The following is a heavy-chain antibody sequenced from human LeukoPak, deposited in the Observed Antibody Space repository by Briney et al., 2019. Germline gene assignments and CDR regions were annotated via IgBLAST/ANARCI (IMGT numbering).Heavy chain of an antibody. CDR1: GGSISSSSYY. V-gene: IGHV4-39*01. J-gene: IGHJ4*02. Sequence: SETLSLTCTVSGGSISSSSYYWGWTRQPPGKGLEWIGSVYYSGSTYYNPSLKSRVTISVDTSKNQFSLKLYSVTDADTAVYFCARHLYYYDRNGNFADYWGQGTLVTVSS. D-gene: IGHD3-22*01. CDR2: VYYSGST. CDR3: ARHLYYYDRNGNFADY.